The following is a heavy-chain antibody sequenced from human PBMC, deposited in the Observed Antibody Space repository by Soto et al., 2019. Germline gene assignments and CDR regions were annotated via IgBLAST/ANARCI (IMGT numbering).Heavy chain of an antibody. J-gene: IGHJ4*02. D-gene: IGHD1-26*01. CDR1: GFAFNKFG. Sequence: QVQLVESGGGVVQPGTSLRLSCEASGFAFNKFGMHWVRQAPAKGLEWVAFISYDGSYQYYADSVQGRLTITRDNSMNTLNMQLNSVRREDTAVYYCAKGGEVGGVLGDHWGQGTLVTVAS. V-gene: IGHV3-30*18. CDR2: ISYDGSYQ. CDR3: AKGGEVGGVLGDH.